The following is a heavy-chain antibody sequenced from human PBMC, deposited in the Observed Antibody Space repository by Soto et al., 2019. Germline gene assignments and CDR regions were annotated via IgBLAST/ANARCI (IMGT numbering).Heavy chain of an antibody. CDR3: AKGRKPDHDDGRCAFDS. J-gene: IGHJ4*02. Sequence: PGGSLRLSCGVSGLTFRSYAMSWVRQAPGKGLEWVSGISGGGGGTHYADSVKGRFTISRDPSTTTFFLDMYSLGAEDTAIYYCAKGRKPDHDDGRCAFDSWGQGVPVTVYS. V-gene: IGHV3-23*01. D-gene: IGHD3-3*01. CDR1: GLTFRSYA. CDR2: ISGGGGGT.